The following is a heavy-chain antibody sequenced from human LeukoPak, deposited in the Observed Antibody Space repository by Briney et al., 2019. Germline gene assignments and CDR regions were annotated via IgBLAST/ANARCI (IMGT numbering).Heavy chain of an antibody. CDR3: TRDVTIAARPYYYYYYMDD. CDR2: IKQDGSEK. V-gene: IGHV3-7*01. D-gene: IGHD6-6*01. J-gene: IGHJ6*03. CDR1: GFTFSSYW. Sequence: GGSLRLSCAASGFTFSSYWMSWVRQAPGKGLEWVANIKQDGSEKYYVDSVKGRFTISRDNAKNSLYLQVNSLRAEDTAIYYCTRDVTIAARPYYYYYYMDDWGKGTTVTVSS.